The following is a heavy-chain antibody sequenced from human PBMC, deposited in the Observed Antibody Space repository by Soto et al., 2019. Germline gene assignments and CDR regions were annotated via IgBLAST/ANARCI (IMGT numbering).Heavy chain of an antibody. D-gene: IGHD1-26*01. CDR2: IYTSGST. CDR1: GDSMSKYY. Sequence: SETLSLTCTVSGDSMSKYYWSWTRQPAGKGLEWIGRIYTSGSTNHNPSLKSRVNMSIDTSNNHFSLNLKSVTAADAAVYYCARTVGAAYYFDFWGQGALVTVSS. V-gene: IGHV4-4*07. J-gene: IGHJ4*02. CDR3: ARTVGAAYYFDF.